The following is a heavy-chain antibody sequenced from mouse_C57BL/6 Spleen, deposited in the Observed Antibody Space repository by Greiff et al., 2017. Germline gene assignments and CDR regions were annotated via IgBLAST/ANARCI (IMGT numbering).Heavy chain of an antibody. CDR3: AREGAYYFDY. J-gene: IGHJ2*01. CDR1: GYSITSGYY. Sequence: EVQLQESGPGLVKPSQSLSLTCSVTGYSITSGYYWNWIRQFPGNKLEWMGYISYDGSNNYNPSLKNRISLTRDTSKNQFFLKLNSVTTEDTATYYCAREGAYYFDYWGQGTTLTVSS. CDR2: ISYDGSN. V-gene: IGHV3-6*01.